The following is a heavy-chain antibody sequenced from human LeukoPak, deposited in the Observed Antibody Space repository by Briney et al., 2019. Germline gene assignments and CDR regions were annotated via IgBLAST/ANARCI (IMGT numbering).Heavy chain of an antibody. CDR2: ISGSGGST. J-gene: IGHJ4*02. Sequence: GGSLRLSCAASGFTFSSYAMSWVRQAPGKGLEWGSAISGSGGSTYYADSVKGRFTISRDNSKNTLYLQMNSLRAEDTAVYYCAKDSTRNRYCSGGSCSTFDYWGQGTLVTVSS. D-gene: IGHD2-15*01. CDR3: AKDSTRNRYCSGGSCSTFDY. V-gene: IGHV3-23*01. CDR1: GFTFSSYA.